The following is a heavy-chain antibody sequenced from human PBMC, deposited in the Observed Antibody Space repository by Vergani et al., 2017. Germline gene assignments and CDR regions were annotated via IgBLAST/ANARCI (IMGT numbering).Heavy chain of an antibody. V-gene: IGHV3-23*04. CDR2: ISGSGGST. J-gene: IGHJ4*02. CDR3: AKDPYYDFWSGYYSVDY. CDR1: GFTFSSYA. Sequence: EVQLVESGGGLVQPGGSLRLSCAASGFTFSSYAMSWVRQAPGKGLEWVSAISGSGGSTYYADSVKGRFTISRDNSKNTLYLQMNSLRAEDTAVYYCAKDPYYDFWSGYYSVDYWGQGTLVTVSS. D-gene: IGHD3-3*01.